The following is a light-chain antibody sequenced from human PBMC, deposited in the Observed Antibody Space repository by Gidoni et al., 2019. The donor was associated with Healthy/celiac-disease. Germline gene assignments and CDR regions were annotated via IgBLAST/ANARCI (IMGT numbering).Light chain of an antibody. CDR3: QHLNSYPRT. J-gene: IGKJ1*01. CDR2: AAS. CDR1: PGISSY. V-gene: IGKV1-9*01. Sequence: DIQLTQSPSFLSASVGDRVTITCRASPGISSYLDWYQQKPGKAPKLLFYAASTLQSGVPSMFGGSGSGTEFTLTISSLHPEDFASYYCQHLNSYPRTFGQGTKVEIK.